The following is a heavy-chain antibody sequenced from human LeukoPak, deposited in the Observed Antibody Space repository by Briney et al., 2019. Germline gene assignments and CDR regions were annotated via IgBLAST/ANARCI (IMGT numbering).Heavy chain of an antibody. J-gene: IGHJ4*02. CDR3: ARAYSGSYYYFDY. CDR1: GGSISSYY. D-gene: IGHD1-26*01. V-gene: IGHV4-59*01. CDR2: IYYSGST. Sequence: PSETLSLTCTVSGGSISSYYWSWIRQPPGKGLEWIGYIYYSGSTNYNPSLKSRVTISVDTSKKQFSLKLSSVTAADTAVYYCARAYSGSYYYFDYWGQGTLVTVSS.